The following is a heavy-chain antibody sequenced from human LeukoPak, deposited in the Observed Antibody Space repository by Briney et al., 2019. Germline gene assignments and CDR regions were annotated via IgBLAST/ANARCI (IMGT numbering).Heavy chain of an antibody. J-gene: IGHJ6*03. V-gene: IGHV4-34*01. D-gene: IGHD2-2*01. CDR2: INHSGST. CDR1: GGSFSGYY. Sequence: PSETLSLTCAVYGGSFSGYYWSWIRQPPGKGLEWIGEINHSGSTNYNPSLKSRVTISVDTSKNQFSLKLSSVTAADTAVYYCARGRKPAATYYYYYYYMDVWGKGTTVTVSS. CDR3: ARGRKPAATYYYYYYYMDV.